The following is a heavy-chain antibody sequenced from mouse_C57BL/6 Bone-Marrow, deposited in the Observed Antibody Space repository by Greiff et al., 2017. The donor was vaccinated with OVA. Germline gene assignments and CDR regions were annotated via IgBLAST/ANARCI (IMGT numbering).Heavy chain of an antibody. CDR2: IYPRSGNT. D-gene: IGHD1-3*01. Sequence: QVQLKQSGAELARPGASVKLSCKASGYTFTSYGISWVKQRTGQGLEWIGEIYPRSGNTYYNEKFKGKATLTADKSSSTAYMELRSPTSEDSAVYFCARPKLAWFAYWGQGTLVTVSA. J-gene: IGHJ3*01. CDR3: ARPKLAWFAY. V-gene: IGHV1-81*01. CDR1: GYTFTSYG.